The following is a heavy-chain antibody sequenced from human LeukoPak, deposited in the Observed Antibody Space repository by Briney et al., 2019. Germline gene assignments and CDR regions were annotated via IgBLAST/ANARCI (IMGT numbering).Heavy chain of an antibody. CDR2: IKQDGSEK. CDR3: ARGGYMFDP. J-gene: IGHJ5*02. D-gene: IGHD6-13*01. Sequence: GESLKISCSASGFTFTTCWMTWVRQAPGKGLEWVANIKQDGSEKYYVDSVKGRFTISRDNAKNSLYLQMDSLRAEETAVYYCARGGYMFDPWGQGTLVTVSS. CDR1: GFTFTTCW. V-gene: IGHV3-7*01.